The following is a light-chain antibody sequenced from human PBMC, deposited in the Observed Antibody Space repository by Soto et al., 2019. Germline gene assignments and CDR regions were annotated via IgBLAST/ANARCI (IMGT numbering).Light chain of an antibody. V-gene: IGLV3-21*04. Sequence: SYELTQPPSVSVAPGKTARIXCGGNNIGSKSVHWYQQKPGQAPVLVIYYDSDRPSGIPERFSGSNSGNTATLTISRVEAGDEADYYCQVWDSSSDHVVFGGGTKLTVL. CDR2: YDS. J-gene: IGLJ2*01. CDR3: QVWDSSSDHVV. CDR1: NIGSKS.